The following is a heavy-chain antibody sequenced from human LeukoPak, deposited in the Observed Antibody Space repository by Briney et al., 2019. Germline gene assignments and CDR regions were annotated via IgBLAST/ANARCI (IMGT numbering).Heavy chain of an antibody. V-gene: IGHV3-7*01. CDR3: ARDQAGFDP. J-gene: IGHJ5*02. Sequence: PGGSLRLSCAACGFTFSIFWMTWVRQAPGKGLEWVANIKQDGSEKYYVDSVKGRFTISRDNAKNSLFLQMNSLRAEDTAVYYCARDQAGFDPWGRGTRVTVSS. CDR1: GFTFSIFW. CDR2: IKQDGSEK.